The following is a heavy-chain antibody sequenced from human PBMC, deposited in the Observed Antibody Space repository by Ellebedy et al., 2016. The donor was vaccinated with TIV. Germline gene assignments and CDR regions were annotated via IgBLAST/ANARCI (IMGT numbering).Heavy chain of an antibody. CDR3: TRDRIVGASSPNYNGKDV. V-gene: IGHV1-46*01. Sequence: AASVKVSCKASGYTFTSYYMHWVRQAPGQGLEWMGVIDPSGGSTDYAQKFQGRGTMTRDTSTSTVYMELSSLRSDDTAVYYCTRDRIVGASSPNYNGKDVWGQGTTVTVSS. CDR1: GYTFTSYY. J-gene: IGHJ6*02. CDR2: IDPSGGST. D-gene: IGHD1-26*01.